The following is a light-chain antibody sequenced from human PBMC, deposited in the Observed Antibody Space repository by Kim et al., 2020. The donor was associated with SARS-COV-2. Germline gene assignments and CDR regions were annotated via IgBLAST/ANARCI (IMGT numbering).Light chain of an antibody. CDR3: QQYNDYPLT. CDR2: KAS. Sequence: DIQMTQSPSTLSASVGDRVTITCRASQSISNWLAWYQQKPGKAPKLLIHKASTLQTGVPSRFSGTTSGTEFSLIISSLQPDDFATYYCQQYNDYPLTFGGGTKLE. CDR1: QSISNW. V-gene: IGKV1-5*03. J-gene: IGKJ4*01.